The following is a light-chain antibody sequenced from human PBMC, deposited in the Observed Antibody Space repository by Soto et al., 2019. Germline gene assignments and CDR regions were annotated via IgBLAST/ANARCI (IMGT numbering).Light chain of an antibody. Sequence: TPARPPLTKSQRERATLSCRASQSIRTDLAWYQQKSGHGPRLLIYDATTRATGVTARFSGSGSGTDFTLTISSLVPEDFEADYCQQRNIRPPVTFGQGTRLVIK. CDR2: DAT. CDR1: QSIRTD. V-gene: IGKV3-11*01. J-gene: IGKJ5*01. CDR3: QQRNIRPPVT.